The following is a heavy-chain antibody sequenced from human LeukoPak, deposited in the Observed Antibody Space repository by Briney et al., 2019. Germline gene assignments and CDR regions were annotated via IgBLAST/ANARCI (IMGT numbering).Heavy chain of an antibody. J-gene: IGHJ5*02. CDR2: IYYSGST. Sequence: SETPSLTCTVSGGSISSYYWSWIRQPPGKGLEWIGYIYYSGSTNYNPSLKSRVTISVDTSKNQFSLKLSSVTAADTAVYYCARHPLGLNWFDPWGQGTLVTVSS. CDR1: GGSISSYY. CDR3: ARHPLGLNWFDP. D-gene: IGHD7-27*01. V-gene: IGHV4-59*08.